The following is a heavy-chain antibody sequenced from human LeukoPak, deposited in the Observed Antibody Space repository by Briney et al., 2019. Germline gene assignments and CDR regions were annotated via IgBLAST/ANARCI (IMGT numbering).Heavy chain of an antibody. D-gene: IGHD3-10*01. J-gene: IGHJ4*02. Sequence: GESLKISCKGSGYSFTSYWIGWVRQMPGKGLEWMGVIYPGDSDTRYSPSFQGQVTISADKSISTAYLQWSSLKASDTAMYYCARGRITLVRGGGPGYWGQGTLVTVSS. CDR2: IYPGDSDT. CDR3: ARGRITLVRGGGPGY. V-gene: IGHV5-51*01. CDR1: GYSFTSYW.